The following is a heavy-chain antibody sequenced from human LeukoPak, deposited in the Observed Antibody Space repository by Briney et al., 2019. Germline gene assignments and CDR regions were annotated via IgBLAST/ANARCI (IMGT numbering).Heavy chain of an antibody. CDR1: GYTFTGYY. J-gene: IGHJ3*02. D-gene: IGHD6-13*01. Sequence: ASVKVSCKASGYTFTGYYMHWVRQAPGQGLEWMGWISAYNGNTNYAQKLQGRVTMTTDTSTSTAYMELRSLRSDDTAVYYCATHSSSWYDHDAFDIWGQGTMVTVSS. CDR2: ISAYNGNT. V-gene: IGHV1-18*04. CDR3: ATHSSSWYDHDAFDI.